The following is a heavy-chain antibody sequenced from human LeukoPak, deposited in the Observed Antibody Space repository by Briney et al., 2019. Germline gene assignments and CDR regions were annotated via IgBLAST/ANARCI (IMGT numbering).Heavy chain of an antibody. CDR2: IYHSGDT. D-gene: IGHD3-22*01. CDR3: ARGLSHRDASDYFYNWFGP. Sequence: PSETLSLTCTVSGHSISNGNYWGWIRQPPGKGLEWIGSIYHSGDTHYNPSLKSRVTIFVDTFNNQISLRLTSLTAADTAVYYCARGLSHRDASDYFYNWFGPWGQGTLVTVSS. CDR1: GHSISNGNY. J-gene: IGHJ5*02. V-gene: IGHV4-38-2*02.